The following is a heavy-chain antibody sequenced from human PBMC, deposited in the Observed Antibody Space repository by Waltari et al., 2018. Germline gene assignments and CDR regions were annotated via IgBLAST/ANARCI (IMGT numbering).Heavy chain of an antibody. CDR3: GREAREGRAPMAYFDY. V-gene: IGHV1-3*01. Sequence: QVQLVQSGAEVKKPGDSVKVSCKDSGYTVHTSTTQWARQAPGQRPEWMGWINGGSGDTQYSKKFEGRITITRYTSASIAYLELSSLRSEDTAVYFCGREAREGRAPMAYFDYWGQGTLVTVSS. CDR1: GYTVHTST. D-gene: IGHD3-10*01. J-gene: IGHJ4*02. CDR2: INGGSGDT.